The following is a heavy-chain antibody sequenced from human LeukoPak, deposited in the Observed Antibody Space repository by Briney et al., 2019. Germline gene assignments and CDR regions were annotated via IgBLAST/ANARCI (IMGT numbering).Heavy chain of an antibody. D-gene: IGHD4-23*01. CDR3: ARAHHNYYGGCYDH. CDR2: INGDGSTT. CDR1: GFSFSSYW. J-gene: IGHJ4*02. Sequence: GESLRLSCVASGFSFSSYWMYWVRQAPGKGLVVVYRINGDGSTTHYADSVRSRFTISRDNAKNTLYLQMNSLRAEDTAVYYCARAHHNYYGGCYDHWGRGTLVTVSS. V-gene: IGHV3-74*01.